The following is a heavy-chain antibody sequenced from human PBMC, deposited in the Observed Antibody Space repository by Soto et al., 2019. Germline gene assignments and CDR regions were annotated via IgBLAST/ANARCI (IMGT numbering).Heavy chain of an antibody. CDR1: GFTFRNYD. V-gene: IGHV3-74*02. CDR3: AKSGAYGYGDYVPIDS. D-gene: IGHD4-17*01. CDR2: INSDGSNT. J-gene: IGHJ4*02. Sequence: EVQLVESGGGLVQPGGSLRLSCEASGFTFRNYDMHWVRQGTGKGLEWVSRINSDGSNTNYADSVKGRFTISRDNSKNTLDLQMNSLRAEDTAVYYCAKSGAYGYGDYVPIDSWGQGTLVTVSS.